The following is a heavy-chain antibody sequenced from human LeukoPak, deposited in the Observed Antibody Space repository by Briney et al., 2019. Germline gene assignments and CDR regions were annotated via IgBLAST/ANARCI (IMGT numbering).Heavy chain of an antibody. CDR2: ISYEGSNE. J-gene: IGHJ4*02. CDR3: ARGRHYDILTGYLDY. V-gene: IGHV3-30-3*01. D-gene: IGHD3-9*01. CDR1: GFTFSTYA. Sequence: PGGSLRLSCAASGFTFSTYALHWVRQAPGKGLDWVAVISYEGSNEYYADSVKGRFTISRDNSKNTLYLQMNSPRVEDTAVYYCARGRHYDILTGYLDYWGQGTLVTVSS.